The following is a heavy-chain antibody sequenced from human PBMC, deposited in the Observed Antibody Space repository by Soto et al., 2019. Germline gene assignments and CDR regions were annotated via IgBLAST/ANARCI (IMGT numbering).Heavy chain of an antibody. D-gene: IGHD4-17*01. CDR3: ARTLTVAEVGAFDI. CDR1: GYTFTGYY. CDR2: INPNSRGT. Sequence: GASVKVSCRASGYTFTGYYMHWVRQAPGQGLEWMGWINPNSRGTNYAQKFQGWVAMTRDTSISTAYMELSRLRSDDTAVYYCARTLTVAEVGAFDIWGQGTMVTVSS. V-gene: IGHV1-2*04. J-gene: IGHJ3*02.